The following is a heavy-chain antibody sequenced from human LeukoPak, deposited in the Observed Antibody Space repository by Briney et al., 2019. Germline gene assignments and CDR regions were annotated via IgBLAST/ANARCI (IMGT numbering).Heavy chain of an antibody. D-gene: IGHD2-8*02. CDR1: GFTFTSYA. Sequence: GGSLRLSCAASGFTFTSYAMTWVRQAPGKGLEWVSTVSGSAGRTDYADSVKGRFTISRNNLKNTLYLQMNGLRAEDTAVYYCAKNRGHCVDGVCHNYYYMDVWGKGTTVTVSS. J-gene: IGHJ6*03. CDR2: VSGSAGRT. CDR3: AKNRGHCVDGVCHNYYYMDV. V-gene: IGHV3-23*01.